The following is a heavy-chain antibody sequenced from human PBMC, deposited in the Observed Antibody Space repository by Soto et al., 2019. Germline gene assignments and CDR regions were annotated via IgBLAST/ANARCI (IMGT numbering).Heavy chain of an antibody. J-gene: IGHJ6*02. CDR1: GFSSYA. D-gene: IGHD3-3*01. Sequence: GGSLRLSCPASGFSSYAVSWVRQAPGKGLEWVTAINGGSTTYYADSVKGRFTISRDNSKNTLYLQMNSLRAEDTAVYYCAKDKDWSGVYGMDVWGQGTTVTVSS. CDR3: AKDKDWSGVYGMDV. V-gene: IGHV3-23*01. CDR2: INGGSTT.